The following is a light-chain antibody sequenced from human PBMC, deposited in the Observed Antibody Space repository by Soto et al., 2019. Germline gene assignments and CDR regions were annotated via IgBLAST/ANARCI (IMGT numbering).Light chain of an antibody. CDR3: LSGHSRP. CDR1: QSISTW. V-gene: IGKV1-5*03. J-gene: IGKJ4*02. Sequence: DIQLTQSPSNISTSVCNTITRTCRASQSISTWLAWYQQEPGKAPKLLIHKASSLQSGVPSRFSGSGSGTDFTLTISSLQPEDFATYYCLSGHSRPFGGGTRWLS. CDR2: KAS.